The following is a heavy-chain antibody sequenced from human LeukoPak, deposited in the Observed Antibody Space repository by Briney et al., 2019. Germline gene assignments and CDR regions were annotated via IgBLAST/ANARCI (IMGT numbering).Heavy chain of an antibody. J-gene: IGHJ4*02. V-gene: IGHV4-39*01. CDR3: LNTYHKGSGSYWGYIDN. CDR2: IYWSGST. Sequence: PETLSLTCTVSGDSISSSSYYWGWIRQPPGKGLEWIGSIYWSGSTYYNPSLKSRVTISVDTSKNQFSLKLSSVIAADTAVYYCLNTYHKGSGSYWGYIDNWGQGSLVTVSS. D-gene: IGHD3-10*01. CDR1: GDSISSSSYY.